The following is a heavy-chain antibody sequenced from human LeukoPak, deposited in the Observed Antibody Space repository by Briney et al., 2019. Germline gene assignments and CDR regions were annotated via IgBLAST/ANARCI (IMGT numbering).Heavy chain of an antibody. Sequence: SETLSLTCTVSGGSISSFYWSWIRQPPGKGLEWIGYISYSGSTNYNPSLKSRVTISVDTSKNQFSLKLRSVTAADTAVYYCARTHDYGDYPTTYFDFWGRGTLVTVSS. J-gene: IGHJ4*02. CDR2: ISYSGST. D-gene: IGHD4-17*01. CDR1: GGSISSFY. V-gene: IGHV4-59*01. CDR3: ARTHDYGDYPTTYFDF.